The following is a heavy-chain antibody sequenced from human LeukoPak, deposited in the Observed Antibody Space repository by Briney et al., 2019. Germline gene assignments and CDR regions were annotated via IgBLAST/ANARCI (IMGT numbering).Heavy chain of an antibody. J-gene: IGHJ4*02. D-gene: IGHD3-3*01. CDR1: GFTFSSYA. Sequence: GGYLSLYCSASGFTFSSYAMHWVRQAQGKGLEYVSAISSNGGSTYYADSVKGRFTISRDNAKNSLYLQMNSLRAEDTAVYYCARTDFWSGWIDYWGQGTLVTVSS. CDR3: ARTDFWSGWIDY. CDR2: ISSNGGST. V-gene: IGHV3-64*04.